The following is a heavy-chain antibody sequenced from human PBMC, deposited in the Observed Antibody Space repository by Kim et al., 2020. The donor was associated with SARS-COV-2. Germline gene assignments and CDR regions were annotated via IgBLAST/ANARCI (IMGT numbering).Heavy chain of an antibody. CDR2: IYYSGST. V-gene: IGHV4-39*01. Sequence: SETLSLTCTVSGGSISSSSYYWGWIRQPPGKGLEWIGSIYYSGSTYYNPSLKSRVTISVDTSKNQFSPKLSSVTAADTAVYYCARHVDCSSTSCYEGYFDLWGRGTLVTVSS. CDR3: ARHVDCSSTSCYEGYFDL. CDR1: GGSISSSSYY. D-gene: IGHD2-2*01. J-gene: IGHJ2*01.